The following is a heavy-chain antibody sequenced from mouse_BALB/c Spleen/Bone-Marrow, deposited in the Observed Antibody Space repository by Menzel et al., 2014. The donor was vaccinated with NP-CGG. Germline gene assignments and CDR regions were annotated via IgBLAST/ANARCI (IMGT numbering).Heavy chain of an antibody. V-gene: IGHV1S81*02. CDR3: TRSNYGYWYFDV. CDR1: GYTFSSYY. Sequence: QVQLQQSGAELAKPGASVKLSCMASGYTFSSYYMYWVKQRPGQGLEWIGEINPSNGGTKFNEKFKSKATLTVDKSSSTAYMQLSSQISEDSAVYYCTRSNYGYWYFDVWGAGTPVTVSS. D-gene: IGHD1-1*01. J-gene: IGHJ1*01. CDR2: INPSNGGT.